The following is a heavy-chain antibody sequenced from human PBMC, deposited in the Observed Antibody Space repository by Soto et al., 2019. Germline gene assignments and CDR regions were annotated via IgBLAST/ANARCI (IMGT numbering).Heavy chain of an antibody. V-gene: IGHV1-8*01. CDR2: MNPNSGNT. D-gene: IGHD3-3*01. CDR1: GYTFTSYD. CDR3: ARGGAMFGVVIPFWFDP. Sequence: QVQLVQSGAEVKKPGASVKVSCKASGYTFTSYDINWVRQATGQGLEWMGWMNPNSGNTGYAQKFQGRVNMTRNTSISTAYMELSSLRSEDTAVYYCARGGAMFGVVIPFWFDPWGQGTLVTVSS. J-gene: IGHJ5*02.